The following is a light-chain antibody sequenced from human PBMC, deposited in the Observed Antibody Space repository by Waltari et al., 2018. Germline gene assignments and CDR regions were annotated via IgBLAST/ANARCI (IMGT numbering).Light chain of an antibody. Sequence: QSALTQPASVSGSPGQSITISCTGTSSDVGGYNYVSWYQQHPGKAPKLMIYDVSNRTSGVFNRFAGSKSGNTASLTISGLQAEDEADYYCSSYTSSSSWVFGGGTKLTVL. J-gene: IGLJ3*02. CDR1: SSDVGGYNY. CDR2: DVS. V-gene: IGLV2-14*01. CDR3: SSYTSSSSWV.